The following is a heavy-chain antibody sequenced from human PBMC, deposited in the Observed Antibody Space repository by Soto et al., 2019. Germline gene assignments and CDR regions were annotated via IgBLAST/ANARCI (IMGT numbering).Heavy chain of an antibody. Sequence: PSETLSLTGTVSGDSIISSDFYWGWSLQPPGKGLEWIGSIFYLGSSYYNPSLKSRVTMSVDTSKNQFSLRLRSVTAADTALYFCARHSLALRKNNWFDPWGQGIMVTVSS. CDR1: GDSIISSDFY. V-gene: IGHV4-39*01. CDR3: ARHSLALRKNNWFDP. J-gene: IGHJ5*02. CDR2: IFYLGSS. D-gene: IGHD3-3*02.